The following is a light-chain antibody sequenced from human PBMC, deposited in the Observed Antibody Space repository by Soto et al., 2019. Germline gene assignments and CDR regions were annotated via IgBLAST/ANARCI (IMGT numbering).Light chain of an antibody. CDR2: DNS. J-gene: IGLJ1*01. V-gene: IGLV1-40*01. CDR1: SSNIGAGYD. Sequence: QSVLTQPPSVSGAPGQRVTISCTGSSSNIGAGYDVHWYQQLPGTAPKLLIYDNSNRPSGVPDRFSGSKSGTSASLAITGLQAEDEADYYCQSYDRSLSGSRVFGTVTKVTDL. CDR3: QSYDRSLSGSRV.